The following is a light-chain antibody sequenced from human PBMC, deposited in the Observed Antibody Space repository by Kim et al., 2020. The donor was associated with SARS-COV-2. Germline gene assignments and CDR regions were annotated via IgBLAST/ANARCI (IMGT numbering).Light chain of an antibody. V-gene: IGKV1-5*03. J-gene: IGKJ1*01. Sequence: ASVGGGVTITCRASQSIGNYLAWYQQKAGNAPDLLISQASTLESGVPSRFSGSGSGTEFTLIISSLQPDDFATYYCQHFKSFPWTFGQGTKVDIK. CDR2: QAS. CDR1: QSIGNY. CDR3: QHFKSFPWT.